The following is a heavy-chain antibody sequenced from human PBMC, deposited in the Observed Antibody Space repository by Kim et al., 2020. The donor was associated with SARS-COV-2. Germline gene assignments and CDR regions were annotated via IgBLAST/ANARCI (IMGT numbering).Heavy chain of an antibody. D-gene: IGHD6-6*01. Sequence: ASVKVSCKASGYTFTSYAMHWVRQAPGQRLEWMGWINAGNGNTKYSQKFQGRVTITRDTSASTAYMELSSLRSEDTAVYYCARERIAAQNWFDPWGQGTLVTVSS. CDR3: ARERIAAQNWFDP. V-gene: IGHV1-3*01. J-gene: IGHJ5*02. CDR1: GYTFTSYA. CDR2: INAGNGNT.